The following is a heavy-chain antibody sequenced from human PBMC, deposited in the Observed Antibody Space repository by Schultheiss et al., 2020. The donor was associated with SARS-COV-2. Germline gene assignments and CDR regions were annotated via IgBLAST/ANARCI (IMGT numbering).Heavy chain of an antibody. V-gene: IGHV4-61*01. D-gene: IGHD6-19*01. CDR2: INHSGST. CDR1: GGSVSSGSYY. J-gene: IGHJ4*02. Sequence: SETLSLTCTVSGGSVSSGSYYWSWIRQPPGKGLEWIGEINHSGSTNYDPSLKSRVTIPVDTSKNQFSLKLSSVTAADTAVYYCARQDSGWAFDYWGQGTLVTVSS. CDR3: ARQDSGWAFDY.